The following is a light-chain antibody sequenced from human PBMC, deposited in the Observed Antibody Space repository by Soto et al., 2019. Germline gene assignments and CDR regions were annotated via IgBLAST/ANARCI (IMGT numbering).Light chain of an antibody. CDR3: QQYNRYART. CDR1: QSISSW. V-gene: IGKV1-5*03. J-gene: IGKJ1*01. Sequence: DIQMTQSPSTLSASVGDRVTITCRASQSISSWLAWYQQKPGKAPKLLIYKASSLESGVPSRFSGSGSGTEFTLTISSLQPEEFATYYCQQYNRYARTFGQGTKVEIK. CDR2: KAS.